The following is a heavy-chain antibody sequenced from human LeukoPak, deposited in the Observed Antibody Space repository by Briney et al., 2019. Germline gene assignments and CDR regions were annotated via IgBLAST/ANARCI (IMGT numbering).Heavy chain of an antibody. CDR1: GFTFGGYG. V-gene: IGHV3-33*01. D-gene: IGHD1-14*01. Sequence: GGSLRLSCAGSGFTFGGYGMHWFRQTPGKGLEWVGVIADDGSRAFYADAVRARFTISRDNSKNTMSVQMDALRAEDTAVYYCTRYNNDHFDYWGQGTLVTVSS. J-gene: IGHJ4*02. CDR2: IADDGSRA. CDR3: TRYNNDHFDY.